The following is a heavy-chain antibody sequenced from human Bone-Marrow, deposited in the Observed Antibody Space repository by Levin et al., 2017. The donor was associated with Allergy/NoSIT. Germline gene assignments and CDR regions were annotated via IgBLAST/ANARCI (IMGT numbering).Heavy chain of an antibody. CDR3: RLADEFDS. CDR2: VSYDGNNE. Sequence: PGGSLRLSCSASGFTFTRFAGHWVRQAPGRGLEWLAAVSYDGNNEYYIDSVKGRFTISRDNSKNTLNLQMNSLGPEDTAVDYCRLADEFDSWGQGTLVTVSS. CDR1: GFTFTRFA. V-gene: IGHV3-30*04. J-gene: IGHJ4*02. D-gene: IGHD3-9*01.